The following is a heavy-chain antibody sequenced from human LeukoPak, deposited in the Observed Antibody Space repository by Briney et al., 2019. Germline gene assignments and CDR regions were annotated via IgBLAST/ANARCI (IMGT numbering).Heavy chain of an antibody. CDR3: ARVPADY. CDR1: GFTFSSCS. CDR2: ISTSTSYT. D-gene: IGHD2-2*01. J-gene: IGHJ4*02. V-gene: IGHV3-21*01. Sequence: GGSLRLSCAASGFTFSSCSMNWVRQAPGKGLEWVSSISTSTSYTYYADSVKGRFTISRDNAKNSLYLQMNSLRAEDTAVYYCARVPADYWGQGTLVTVSS.